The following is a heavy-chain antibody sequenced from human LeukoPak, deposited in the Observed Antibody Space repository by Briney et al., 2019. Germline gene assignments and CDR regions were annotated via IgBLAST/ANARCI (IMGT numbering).Heavy chain of an antibody. V-gene: IGHV1-18*01. CDR2: ISAYNGNT. D-gene: IGHD2-2*01. J-gene: IGHJ6*02. Sequence: ASVKVSCKASGYTFTSYGISWVRQAPGQGLEWMGWISAYNGNTNYAQKPQGRVTMTTDTSTSTAYMELRSLRSDDTAVYYCARDRLGYCSSTSCYAAYYYYYGMDVWGQGTTVTVSS. CDR3: ARDRLGYCSSTSCYAAYYYYYGMDV. CDR1: GYTFTSYG.